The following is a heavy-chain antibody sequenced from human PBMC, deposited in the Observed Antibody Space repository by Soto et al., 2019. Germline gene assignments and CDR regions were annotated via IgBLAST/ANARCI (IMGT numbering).Heavy chain of an antibody. D-gene: IGHD6-13*01. J-gene: IGHJ4*02. CDR1: GFGFTRSY. Sequence: EVQLVESGGGLVQPGGSLRLSCVGSGFGFTRSYMACVRRTPGEGLEWLANINPDGNDRDYVDSIKGRFTISRDNAKSSLYLQMNNLRAEDTALYYCARDSYAGTDYWGQGTLVTVSS. V-gene: IGHV3-7*05. CDR2: INPDGNDR. CDR3: ARDSYAGTDY.